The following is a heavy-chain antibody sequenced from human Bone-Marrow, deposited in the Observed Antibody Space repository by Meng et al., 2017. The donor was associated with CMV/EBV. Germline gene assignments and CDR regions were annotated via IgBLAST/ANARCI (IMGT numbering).Heavy chain of an antibody. Sequence: ASVKVSCKASGYTFTSYGISWVRQAPGQGLEWMGWISAYNGNTNYAQKLQGRVTMTTDTSTSTAYMELSSLRSDDTAVYYCARTQIAVEAGGTKTKYYYYGLDVWGQGTTVTVSS. CDR3: ARTQIAVEAGGTKTKYYYYGLDV. CDR2: ISAYNGNT. J-gene: IGHJ6*02. V-gene: IGHV1-18*01. D-gene: IGHD6-13*01. CDR1: GYTFTSYG.